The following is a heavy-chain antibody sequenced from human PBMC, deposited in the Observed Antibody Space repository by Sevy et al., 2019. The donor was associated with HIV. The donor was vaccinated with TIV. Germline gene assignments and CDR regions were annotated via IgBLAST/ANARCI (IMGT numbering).Heavy chain of an antibody. CDR2: MKSKTDGGTT. CDR1: GFTFSIIY. V-gene: IGHV3-15*01. Sequence: GGSLRLSCAASGFTFSIIYMNWVRQSPGKGLEWVGRMKSKTDGGTTDYATPVKDRFTMSRDDSKNTLYLQMNSLKADDTAVYYCTTVGFPNWGSEAFVIWGQGTMVTVS. CDR3: TTVGFPNWGSEAFVI. D-gene: IGHD3-16*01. J-gene: IGHJ3*02.